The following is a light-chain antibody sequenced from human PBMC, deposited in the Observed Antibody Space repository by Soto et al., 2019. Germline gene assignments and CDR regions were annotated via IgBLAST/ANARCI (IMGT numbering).Light chain of an antibody. Sequence: AIQLTQSPSSLSASVGDRVTITCRASQGISSALAWYQQKPGKAPTLLIYDASSLESGVPSRFSASGSGTDFTLTISSLQPEDFATYYCQQFNSFPFTFGPGTKVDIK. J-gene: IGKJ3*01. CDR1: QGISSA. V-gene: IGKV1-13*02. CDR2: DAS. CDR3: QQFNSFPFT.